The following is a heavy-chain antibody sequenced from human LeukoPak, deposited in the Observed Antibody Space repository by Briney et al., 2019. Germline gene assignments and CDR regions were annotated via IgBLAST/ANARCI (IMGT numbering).Heavy chain of an antibody. CDR2: IYYSGST. J-gene: IGHJ4*02. D-gene: IGHD3-3*01. Sequence: PSETPSLTCTVSGGSISGSSYYWGWIRQPPGKGLEWIGSIYYSGSTYYNPSLKSRVTISVDTSKNQFSLKLNSVTATDTAVYYCARQRGGYDSPNDYWGQGTLVTVSS. CDR3: ARQRGGYDSPNDY. V-gene: IGHV4-39*01. CDR1: GGSISGSSYY.